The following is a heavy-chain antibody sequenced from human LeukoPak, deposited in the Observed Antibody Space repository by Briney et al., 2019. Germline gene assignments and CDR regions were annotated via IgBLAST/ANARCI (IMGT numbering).Heavy chain of an antibody. CDR1: GGSISSGSYY. CDR2: IYTSGST. CDR3: ARVMGSSTFYYYYYYVDV. D-gene: IGHD2-2*01. J-gene: IGHJ6*03. V-gene: IGHV4-61*02. Sequence: KASETLSLTCTVSGGSISSGSYYWSWIRQPAGKGLEWIGRIYTSGSTNYNPSLKSRVTISVDTSKNQFSLKLSSVTAADTAVYYCARVMGSSTFYYYYYYVDVWGKGTTVTVSS.